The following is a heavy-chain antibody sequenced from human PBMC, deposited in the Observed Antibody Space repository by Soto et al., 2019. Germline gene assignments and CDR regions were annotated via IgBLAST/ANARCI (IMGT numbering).Heavy chain of an antibody. Sequence: QVQLVQSGPEVKKPGASVKVSCKASGYSFINYGISWVRQAPGQGLEWMAWISAYNGKKNCAQKFQDRVTMTTDTSTSTAYMELRSLRSDDTAVYYCTRDSSGREPNEYWGQGTLVTVSS. CDR3: TRDSSGREPNEY. D-gene: IGHD6-19*01. V-gene: IGHV1-18*01. CDR2: ISAYNGKK. CDR1: GYSFINYG. J-gene: IGHJ4*02.